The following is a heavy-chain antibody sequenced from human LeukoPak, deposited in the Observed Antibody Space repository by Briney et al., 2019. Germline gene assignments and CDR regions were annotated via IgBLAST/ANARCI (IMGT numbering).Heavy chain of an antibody. Sequence: PGGSLRLSCEASGFTFRSYWMSWVRQAPGKGLEWVANIKHDGSERYYVDSVKGRFTISRDNAKNSLYVQMNSLRAEDSAVYYCARDGMGSIKAFYIWGQGTMVTVSS. V-gene: IGHV3-7*05. CDR1: GFTFRSYW. J-gene: IGHJ3*02. CDR2: IKHDGSER. D-gene: IGHD3-10*01. CDR3: ARDGMGSIKAFYI.